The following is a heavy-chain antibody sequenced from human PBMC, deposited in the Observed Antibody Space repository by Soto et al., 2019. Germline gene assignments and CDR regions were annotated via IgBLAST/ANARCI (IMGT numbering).Heavy chain of an antibody. CDR2: IYWDHDE. J-gene: IGHJ5*02. Sequence: ESGPTLVNPTQTLTLTCTFSGFSLTATGVGVGWIRQPPGKALEWLALIYWDHDERYNPSLKSRLTITKDTSRNQVVLTMTNMDHVDTATYYCAHRGWFAEGHPNWFDPWGQGALVTVSS. D-gene: IGHD3-10*01. CDR3: AHRGWFAEGHPNWFDP. V-gene: IGHV2-5*02. CDR1: GFSLTATGVG.